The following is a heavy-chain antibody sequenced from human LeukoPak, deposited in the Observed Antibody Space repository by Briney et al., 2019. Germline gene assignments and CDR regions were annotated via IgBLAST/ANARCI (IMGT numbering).Heavy chain of an antibody. CDR1: GFAVSSNY. Sequence: GGSLRLSCAVSGFAVSSNYMTWVRQAPGKGLEWVSVIYSGGSTYYADSVKGRFTISRDNSENTVYLQMSSLRAEDTAVYYCARDPFFGVVTTLFDAFDIWGQGTMVTVSS. CDR2: IYSGGST. J-gene: IGHJ3*02. V-gene: IGHV3-53*01. CDR3: ARDPFFGVVTTLFDAFDI. D-gene: IGHD3-3*01.